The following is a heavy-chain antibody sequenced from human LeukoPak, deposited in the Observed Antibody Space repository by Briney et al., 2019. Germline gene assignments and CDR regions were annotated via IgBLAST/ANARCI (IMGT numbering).Heavy chain of an antibody. CDR3: ARGRNYYGSGRKYFQH. J-gene: IGHJ1*01. Sequence: GASVKVSCKASGYTFTSYDINWVRQATGQGLEWMGWMNPNSGNTGYAQKFQGRVTMTRNTSISTAYMELSSLRSEDTAVYYCARGRNYYGSGRKYFQHWGQGTLVTVSP. CDR1: GYTFTSYD. D-gene: IGHD3-10*01. V-gene: IGHV1-8*01. CDR2: MNPNSGNT.